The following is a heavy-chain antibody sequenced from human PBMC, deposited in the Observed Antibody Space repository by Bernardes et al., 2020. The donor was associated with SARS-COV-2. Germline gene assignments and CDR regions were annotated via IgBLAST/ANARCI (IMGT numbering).Heavy chain of an antibody. CDR2: INHSGST. CDR3: ASLISSSPYYYYGMDV. Sequence: SETLSLTCAVYGGSFSGYYWSWIRQPPGKGLEWIGEINHSGSTNYNPSLKSRVTISVDTSKNQFSLKLSSVTAADTAVYYCASLISSSPYYYYGMDVWGQGTTVTVSS. J-gene: IGHJ6*02. V-gene: IGHV4-34*01. CDR1: GGSFSGYY. D-gene: IGHD6-6*01.